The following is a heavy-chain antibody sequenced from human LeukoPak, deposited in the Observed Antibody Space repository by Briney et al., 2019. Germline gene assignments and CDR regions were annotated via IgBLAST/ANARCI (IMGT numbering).Heavy chain of an antibody. J-gene: IGHJ4*02. CDR3: ARVYRPSYYYDSSGYDY. CDR2: SGSGSA. D-gene: IGHD3-22*01. CDR1: GFTVRSYA. Sequence: GGSLRLSCAASGFTVRSYAMNWVRQAPGKGLEWVSGSGSGSAYYADSVKGRFTISRDNSKNTLYLQMNSLRAEDTAVYYCARVYRPSYYYDSSGYDYWGQGTLVTVSS. V-gene: IGHV3-23*01.